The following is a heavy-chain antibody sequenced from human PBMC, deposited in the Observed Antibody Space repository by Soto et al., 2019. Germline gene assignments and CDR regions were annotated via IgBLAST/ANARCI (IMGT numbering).Heavy chain of an antibody. CDR1: GFTFSSYW. Sequence: EVQLVESGGGLVQPGGSLRLSCAASGFTFSSYWMHWVRQAPGKGLVWVSRINSDGSSTRYADSVEGRFTISRDNAKYTLYLQRNILRAEDTAVYYCTGITGTTSVGWTWTKYYQYGKDVWGQGTTVTLSS. J-gene: IGHJ6*02. CDR3: TGITGTTSVGWTWTKYYQYGKDV. CDR2: INSDGSST. V-gene: IGHV3-74*01. D-gene: IGHD1-7*01.